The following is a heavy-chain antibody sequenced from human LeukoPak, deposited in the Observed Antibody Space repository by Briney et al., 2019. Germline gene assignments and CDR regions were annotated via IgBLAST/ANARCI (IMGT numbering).Heavy chain of an antibody. CDR1: GFTFGSYW. CDR2: VNNDGTGT. J-gene: IGHJ3*02. V-gene: IGHV3-74*01. Sequence: SGGSLRHSCAGSGFTFGSYWMYWVRQAPEKGLVCISRVNNDGTGTVYADSVKGRFTISGDNAKNTVFLQLNSLRTEDTAVYYCARGGAFHAFDIWGQGTMVTVSS. CDR3: ARGGAFHAFDI.